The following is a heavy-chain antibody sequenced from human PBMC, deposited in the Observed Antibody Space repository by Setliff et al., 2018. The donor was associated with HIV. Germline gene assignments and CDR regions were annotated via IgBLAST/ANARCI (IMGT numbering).Heavy chain of an antibody. CDR1: GGSITSGGYN. V-gene: IGHV4-31*01. D-gene: IGHD3-3*01. CDR2: VDFGFRR. Sequence: KPSETLSLTCNVSGGSITSGGYNWIWIRQHPEKGLEWIGYVDFGFRRYYNPSLKSQVIISVYTPKNQFSLTFNSVTAADTAVYYCARVKRGLEWLPYGYFDYWGQGTLVTVSS. CDR3: ARVKRGLEWLPYGYFDY. J-gene: IGHJ4*02.